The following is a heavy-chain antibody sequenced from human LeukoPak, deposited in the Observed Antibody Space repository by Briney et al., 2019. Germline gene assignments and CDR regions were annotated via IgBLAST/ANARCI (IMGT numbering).Heavy chain of an antibody. CDR2: IDWDDDK. Sequence: ESGPTLVNPTQTLTLTCTFSGFSLSTSGMCVSWVRQPPGKALERLALIDWDDDKYYSTSLKTRLTISKDTSKNQVVLTMTNMDPVDTATYYCARRYSSSSGYDYWGQGTLVTVSS. CDR1: GFSLSTSGMC. D-gene: IGHD6-6*01. V-gene: IGHV2-70*20. CDR3: ARRYSSSSGYDY. J-gene: IGHJ4*02.